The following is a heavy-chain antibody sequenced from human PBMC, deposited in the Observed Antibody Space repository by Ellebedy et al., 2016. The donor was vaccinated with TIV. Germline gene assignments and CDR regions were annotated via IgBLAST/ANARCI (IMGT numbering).Heavy chain of an antibody. D-gene: IGHD1-14*01. CDR3: ARVRRLTTLDS. CDR1: GDSISCDYW. CDR2: IYHFGTT. Sequence: SETLSLXXGVSGDSISCDYWWTWVRQPPEKGLEWIGEIYHFGTTNYNPSLKSRVTISVDKSKNQFSLRLTSMTAADTALYYCARVRRLTTLDSWGQGTLVTVSS. J-gene: IGHJ4*02. V-gene: IGHV4-4*02.